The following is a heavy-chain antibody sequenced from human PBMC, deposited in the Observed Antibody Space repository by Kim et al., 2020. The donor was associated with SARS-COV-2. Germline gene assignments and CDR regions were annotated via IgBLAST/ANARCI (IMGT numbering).Heavy chain of an antibody. Sequence: SVNERFTITRDNSKNTQYHQMNRLRAEDTAVYYCARGEYSSSSGAYYFDYWGQGTLVTVSS. V-gene: IGHV3-53*01. J-gene: IGHJ4*02. CDR3: ARGEYSSSSGAYYFDY. D-gene: IGHD6-6*01.